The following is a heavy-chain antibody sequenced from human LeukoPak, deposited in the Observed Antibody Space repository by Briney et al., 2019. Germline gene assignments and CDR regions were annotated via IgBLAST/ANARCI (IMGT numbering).Heavy chain of an antibody. CDR1: GGSISSNNYY. CDR2: IYYSGGT. Sequence: SETLSLTCTVSGGSISSNNYYWGWIRQPPGKGLEWIGSIYYSGGTYSNPSLKSRVTISVDTSKNQFSLKLTSVTAADTAVYYCARHDYGDYGTFDIWGQGTMVTVSS. V-gene: IGHV4-39*01. J-gene: IGHJ3*02. CDR3: ARHDYGDYGTFDI. D-gene: IGHD4-17*01.